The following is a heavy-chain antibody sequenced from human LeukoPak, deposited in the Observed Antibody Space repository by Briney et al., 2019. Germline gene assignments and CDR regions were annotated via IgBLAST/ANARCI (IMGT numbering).Heavy chain of an antibody. CDR1: GGSISSGSYY. CDR2: IYTSGST. CDR3: ATTYYYDSSGYYRDY. Sequence: SETLCLTCTVSGGSISSGSYYWSWIRQPAGKGLEWIGRIYTSGSTNYNPSLKSPVTISVDTSKNQFSLKLSSVTAADTAVYYCATTYYYDSSGYYRDYWGQGTLVTVSS. D-gene: IGHD3-22*01. J-gene: IGHJ4*02. V-gene: IGHV4-61*02.